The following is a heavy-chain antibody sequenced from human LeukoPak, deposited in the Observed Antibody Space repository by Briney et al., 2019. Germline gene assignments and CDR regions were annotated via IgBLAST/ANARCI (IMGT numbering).Heavy chain of an antibody. Sequence: ASVKVSCKASGYTFTNYYMHWVRQAPGQGLEWMGIINPSSGSTSYAQKFQGRVTMTRDMSTSTVYMELSSLRSEDTAVYYCARSSLLGYWFDPWGQGTLVTVSS. J-gene: IGHJ5*02. V-gene: IGHV1-46*01. D-gene: IGHD3-10*01. CDR1: GYTFTNYY. CDR3: ARSSLLGYWFDP. CDR2: INPSSGST.